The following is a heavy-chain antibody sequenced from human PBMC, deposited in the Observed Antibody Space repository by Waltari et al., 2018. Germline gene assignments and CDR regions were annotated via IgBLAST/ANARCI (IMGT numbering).Heavy chain of an antibody. V-gene: IGHV1-24*01. CDR1: GYTLTELS. Sequence: QVQLVQSGAEVKKPGASVKVSCKVSGYTLTELSMHWVRQAPGKGLEWMGGVDPEDSETIYAQKFQGRVTMTTDTSTSTAYMELRSLRSDDTAAYYCARIRGGGSGYTDAFDIWGQGTMVTVSS. D-gene: IGHD3-10*01. CDR3: ARIRGGGSGYTDAFDI. CDR2: VDPEDSET. J-gene: IGHJ3*02.